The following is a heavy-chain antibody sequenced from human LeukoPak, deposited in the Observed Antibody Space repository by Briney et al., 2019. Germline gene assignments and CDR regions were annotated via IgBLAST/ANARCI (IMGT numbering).Heavy chain of an antibody. D-gene: IGHD1-26*01. V-gene: IGHV3-15*01. CDR3: ARVYWWERSRAFDI. CDR2: IKSKTDGGTT. Sequence: GGSLRLSCAASGFTFSNAWMSWVRQAPGKGLEWVGRIKSKTDGGTTDYAAPVKGRFTISRDNSKNTLYLQMNSLRAEDTAVYYCARVYWWERSRAFDIWGQGTMVTVSS. J-gene: IGHJ3*02. CDR1: GFTFSNAW.